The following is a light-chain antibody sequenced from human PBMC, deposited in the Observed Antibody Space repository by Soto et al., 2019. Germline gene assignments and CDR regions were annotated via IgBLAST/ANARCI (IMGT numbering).Light chain of an antibody. CDR3: QQANSLPLT. V-gene: IGKV1-39*01. CDR2: AAS. CDR1: QSISSY. Sequence: DIQMTQSPSSLSASVGDRVTITCRASQSISSYLNWYQQKPGKAPKLLIYAASSLQSGVPSRFSGRGSGTDFTLTITSLQPEDFAAYYCQQANSLPLTFGGGTKVDIK. J-gene: IGKJ4*01.